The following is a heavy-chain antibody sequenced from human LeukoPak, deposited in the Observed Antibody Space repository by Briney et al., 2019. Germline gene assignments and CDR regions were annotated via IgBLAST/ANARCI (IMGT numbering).Heavy chain of an antibody. J-gene: IGHJ4*02. Sequence: ASVKVSCKASGYTFTGYYIHWVRQAPGQGLEWMGRINPNSGGTNYAQKFQGRVTMTRDTSISTAYMELSRLRSDDTAVYYCARDHSSGIFDYWGQGTLVTVSS. CDR2: INPNSGGT. CDR1: GYTFTGYY. V-gene: IGHV1-2*06. CDR3: ARDHSSGIFDY. D-gene: IGHD6-19*01.